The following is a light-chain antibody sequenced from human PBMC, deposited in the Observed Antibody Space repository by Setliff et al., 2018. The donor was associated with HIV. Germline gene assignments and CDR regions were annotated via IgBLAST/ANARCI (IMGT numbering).Light chain of an antibody. Sequence: QSALTQPPSASGSPGQSVTISCTGTSSDVGGHDYVSWYQQHPGKAPKLMIYEVSQRPSGVPDRFTGSKSGDTASLTVSGLQPEDEDDYYCASYTFTRATVVFGGGTKVTVL. CDR3: ASYTFTRATVV. J-gene: IGLJ2*01. CDR2: EVS. CDR1: SSDVGGHDY. V-gene: IGLV2-8*01.